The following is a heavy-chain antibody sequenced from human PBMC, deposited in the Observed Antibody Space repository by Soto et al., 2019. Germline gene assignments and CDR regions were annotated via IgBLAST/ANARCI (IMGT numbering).Heavy chain of an antibody. CDR3: AKESTRVSSYWFFDL. J-gene: IGHJ2*01. V-gene: IGHV3-30*18. Sequence: QVQLVESGGGVVQPGGSLRLSCAASGFVFSDYGIQWVRQAPGKGLEWVAVISHEGSAKIFADSVKGRFTISRDNSKNTLYLKMDSLRTEDTAVYSCAKESTRVSSYWFFDLWGRGTLVTVSS. D-gene: IGHD6-6*01. CDR2: ISHEGSAK. CDR1: GFVFSDYG.